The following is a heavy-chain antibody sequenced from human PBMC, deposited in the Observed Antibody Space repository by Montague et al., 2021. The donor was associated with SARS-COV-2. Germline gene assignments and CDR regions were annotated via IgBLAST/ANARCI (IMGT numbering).Heavy chain of an antibody. CDR1: GGSISSSSYY. J-gene: IGHJ4*02. Sequence: SETLSLTCTVSGGSISSSSYYRGWIRQPPGKGLEWIGSIYYSGSTYYNPSLKSRVTISVDTSKNQFSLKLSSVTAADTAVYYCARQVGTMIVVVIIKLRYYFDYWGQGTLVTVSS. V-gene: IGHV4-39*01. CDR3: ARQVGTMIVVVIIKLRYYFDY. CDR2: IYYSGST. D-gene: IGHD3-22*01.